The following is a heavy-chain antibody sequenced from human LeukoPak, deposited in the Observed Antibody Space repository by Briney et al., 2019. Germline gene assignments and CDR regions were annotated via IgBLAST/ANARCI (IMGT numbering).Heavy chain of an antibody. J-gene: IGHJ3*02. CDR2: ISSGGSTV. CDR1: GFTFRDHY. D-gene: IGHD3/OR15-3a*01. V-gene: IGHV3-11*01. CDR3: ARKRMDSDAFDI. Sequence: GSLRLSCAASGFTFRDHYMSWIRQAPGKGLEWVSNISSGGSTVYYADSVTGRFTNSRDNAKNSLSLQMNSLRAEDTAVYYCARKRMDSDAFDIWGQGTMVTVSS.